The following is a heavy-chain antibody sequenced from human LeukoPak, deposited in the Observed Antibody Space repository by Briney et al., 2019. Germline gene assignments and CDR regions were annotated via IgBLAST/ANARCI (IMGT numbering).Heavy chain of an antibody. Sequence: GGSLRLSCVASGVTLSNYAMSWARQAPGKGLEWVSGISSSGSGGNTYYADSVKGRFTISRDNSKNTLSLQMNSLRADDTAVYYCARVRGSYPNYYFDYWGQGTLVTVSS. V-gene: IGHV3-23*01. J-gene: IGHJ4*02. CDR1: GVTLSNYA. CDR2: ISSSGSGGNT. CDR3: ARVRGSYPNYYFDY. D-gene: IGHD1-26*01.